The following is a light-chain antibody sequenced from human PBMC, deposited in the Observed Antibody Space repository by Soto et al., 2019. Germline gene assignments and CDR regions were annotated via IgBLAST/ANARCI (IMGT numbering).Light chain of an antibody. J-gene: IGKJ2*01. CDR2: GES. V-gene: IGKV3-15*01. CDR3: QQYSNWPFT. Sequence: EIVMTQSPATLSVSPGERVTLSCRASQSVGSNLAWYQQKPGQVPRLLIYGESSGATGIPTTFSGSGSGAEFTLTISSLQSEDFAIYYCQQYSNWPFTFGQGTKLEIK. CDR1: QSVGSN.